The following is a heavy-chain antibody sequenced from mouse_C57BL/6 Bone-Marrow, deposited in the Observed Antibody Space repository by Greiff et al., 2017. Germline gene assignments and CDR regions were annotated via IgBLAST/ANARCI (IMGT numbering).Heavy chain of an antibody. CDR1: GYTFTSYW. V-gene: IGHV1-55*01. D-gene: IGHD4-1*01. Sequence: QVQLQQSGAELVKPGASVKMSCKASGYTFTSYWITWVKQRPGQGLEWIGDIYPGSGSTNYNEKFKSKATLTVDTSSSTAFMQLSSLTSEDSAVYYCARSGYYFDYWGQGTTLTVSS. CDR2: IYPGSGST. J-gene: IGHJ2*01. CDR3: ARSGYYFDY.